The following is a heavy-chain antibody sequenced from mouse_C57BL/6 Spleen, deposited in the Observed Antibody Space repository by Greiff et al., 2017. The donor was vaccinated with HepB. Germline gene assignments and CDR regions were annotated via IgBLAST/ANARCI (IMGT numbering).Heavy chain of an antibody. V-gene: IGHV1-82*01. CDR1: GYAFSSSW. D-gene: IGHD1-1*01. CDR2: IYPGDGDT. CDR3: AREEDYYGSSFFAY. Sequence: QVQLQQSGPELVKPGASVKISCKASGYAFSSSWMNWVKQRPGKGLEWIGRIYPGDGDTNYNGKFKGKATLTADKSSSTAYMQLSSLTSEDSAVYFCAREEDYYGSSFFAYWGQGTLVTVSA. J-gene: IGHJ3*01.